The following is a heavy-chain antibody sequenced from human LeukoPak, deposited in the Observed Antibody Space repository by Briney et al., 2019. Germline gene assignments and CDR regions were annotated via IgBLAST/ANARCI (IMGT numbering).Heavy chain of an antibody. CDR2: ISAYNGNT. Sequence: GGSVKVSCKASGYTFTSYGISWVRQAPGQGLEWMGWISAYNGNTNYAQKLQGRVTMNTDTSTSTAYMELRSLRSDDTAVYYCARGLIQLWSPLDYYGMDVWGQGTTVTVSS. D-gene: IGHD5-18*01. CDR1: GYTFTSYG. CDR3: ARGLIQLWSPLDYYGMDV. V-gene: IGHV1-18*01. J-gene: IGHJ6*02.